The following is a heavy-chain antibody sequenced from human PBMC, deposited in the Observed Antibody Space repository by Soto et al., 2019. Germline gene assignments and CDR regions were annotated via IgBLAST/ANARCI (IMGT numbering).Heavy chain of an antibody. CDR3: TPLDCTTGVCYHDY. J-gene: IGHJ4*02. CDR1: GFTFSGSA. Sequence: GGSLRLSCAASGFTFSGSAMHWVRQASGKGLEWVGRIRSKANSYATAYAASVKGRFTISRDDSKNTAYLQMNSLKTEDTAVYYCTPLDCTTGVCYHDYWGQGTLVTVSS. CDR2: IRSKANSYAT. V-gene: IGHV3-73*01. D-gene: IGHD2-8*01.